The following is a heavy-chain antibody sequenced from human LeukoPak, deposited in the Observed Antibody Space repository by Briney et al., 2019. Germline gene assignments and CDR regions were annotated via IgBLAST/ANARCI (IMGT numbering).Heavy chain of an antibody. V-gene: IGHV3-43*02. CDR1: GFTFDDYA. Sequence: GGSLRLSCAASGFTFDDYAMHWVRQAPGKGLEWVSLISGDGGSTYYADSVKGGFTISRDNSKNSLYLQMNSLRTEDTALYYCAKDNGDHPENAFDIWGQGTMVTVSS. J-gene: IGHJ3*02. CDR2: ISGDGGST. CDR3: AKDNGDHPENAFDI. D-gene: IGHD4-17*01.